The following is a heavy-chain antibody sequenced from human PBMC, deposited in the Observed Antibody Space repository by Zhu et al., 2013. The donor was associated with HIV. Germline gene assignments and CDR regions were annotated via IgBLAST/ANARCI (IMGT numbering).Heavy chain of an antibody. CDR1: GFSLSSYW. J-gene: IGHJ4*02. D-gene: IGHD2-21*01. V-gene: IGHV3-74*01. CDR3: AKDRGKGRILWPTD. Sequence: EVQLVESGGGLVQPGGSLTLSCAASGFSLSSYWMNWVRQDPGKGLVWVSRINPDGTTASYADSVRGRFTVSRDNAKNSLYLQMNSLRLEDTAVYYCAKDRGKGRILWPTDWGQGTLVTVSS. CDR2: INPDGTTA.